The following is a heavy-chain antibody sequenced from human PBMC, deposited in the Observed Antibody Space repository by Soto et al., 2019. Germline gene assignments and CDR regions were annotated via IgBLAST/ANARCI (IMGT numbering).Heavy chain of an antibody. Sequence: SETLSLTXTVSGGSISSGEYYWSWIRQPPGKGLEWVGYIYYSGSTYYNPSLKSRVTISVDTSKNQFSLKLSSVTAADTAVYYCARDLRQMVFDYWGQGTLVTVSS. V-gene: IGHV4-30-4*01. CDR1: GGSISSGEYY. J-gene: IGHJ4*02. D-gene: IGHD2-8*01. CDR3: ARDLRQMVFDY. CDR2: IYYSGST.